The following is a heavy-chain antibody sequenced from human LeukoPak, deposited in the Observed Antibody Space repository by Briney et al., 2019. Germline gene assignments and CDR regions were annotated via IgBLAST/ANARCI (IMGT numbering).Heavy chain of an antibody. CDR3: AKGTSSWHEFDS. V-gene: IGHV3-43D*03. D-gene: IGHD6-13*01. CDR2: ITWDGDST. CDR1: GFTFDDYA. Sequence: GGSLRLSCAASGFTFDDYAVHWVRQAPGKGLEWVSLITWDGDSTYYADSVKGRFTISRDNSKNYLYLQMNSLRAEDTALYYCAKGTSSWHEFDSWGQGTLVTVSS. J-gene: IGHJ4*02.